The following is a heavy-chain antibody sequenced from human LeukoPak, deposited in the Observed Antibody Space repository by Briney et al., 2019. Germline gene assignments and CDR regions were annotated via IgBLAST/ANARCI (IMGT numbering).Heavy chain of an antibody. D-gene: IGHD2-2*01. CDR2: IYYTGST. Sequence: PSETLSLTCTVSGDSISSYYWSWIRQPPGKGLEWIGYIYYTGSTNYNPSLKSQVPISVDTAKNQFSLKLSSVTAADTAVYSCARDRCGRTSCYPGAFDIWGQGTMVTVSS. CDR3: ARDRCGRTSCYPGAFDI. J-gene: IGHJ3*02. V-gene: IGHV4-59*01. CDR1: GDSISSYY.